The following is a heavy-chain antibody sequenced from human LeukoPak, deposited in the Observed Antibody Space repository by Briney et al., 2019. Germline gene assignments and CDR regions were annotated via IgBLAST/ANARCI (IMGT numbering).Heavy chain of an antibody. CDR3: VRVGLVNCDGYFAS. J-gene: IGHJ4*02. CDR1: GFTFGDHY. D-gene: IGHD2-21*01. V-gene: IGHV3-72*01. CDR2: IRNKANSYTT. Sequence: PGGSLRLSFEVSGFTFGDHYMDWVRQAPGKGLEWVGRIRNKANSYTTEYAASVRGRFTISRDDSKNSLYLQMNSLKTEDTAVYSCVRVGLVNCDGYFASWGQGTLATVSS.